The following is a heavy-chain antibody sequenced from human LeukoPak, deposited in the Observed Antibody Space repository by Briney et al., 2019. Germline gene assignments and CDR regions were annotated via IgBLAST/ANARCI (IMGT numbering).Heavy chain of an antibody. V-gene: IGHV1-46*01. Sequence: ASVKVSCKASGYTFTRFFIHWVRRAPGQGLEWMGTINPSGGTTSYAQKFQGTVTMTRDTSTSTVYMDLSSLRSEDAAVYYCARAPYSGINPPFDYWGQGTLVIVSS. CDR2: INPSGGTT. CDR1: GYTFTRFF. CDR3: ARAPYSGINPPFDY. D-gene: IGHD1-26*01. J-gene: IGHJ4*02.